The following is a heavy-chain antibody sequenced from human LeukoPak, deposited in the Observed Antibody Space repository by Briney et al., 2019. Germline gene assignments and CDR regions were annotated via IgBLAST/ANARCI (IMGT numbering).Heavy chain of an antibody. CDR3: AKADYDFWSGFDY. J-gene: IGHJ4*02. Sequence: GGSLRLSCAASGFSFSSYAMSWVRQAPGKGLEWVAAISGSGDSTYYADSVKGRFTISRDNSKNTLYLQMNSLRAEDTAVYYCAKADYDFWSGFDYWGQGTLVTVSS. D-gene: IGHD3-3*01. V-gene: IGHV3-23*01. CDR2: ISGSGDST. CDR1: GFSFSSYA.